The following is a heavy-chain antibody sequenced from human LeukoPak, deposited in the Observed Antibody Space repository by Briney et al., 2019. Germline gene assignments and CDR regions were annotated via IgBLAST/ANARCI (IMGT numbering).Heavy chain of an antibody. CDR1: GYTFTGYY. CDR2: INPNSGGT. J-gene: IGHJ6*02. D-gene: IGHD3-3*01. CDR3: ARGTILEWLPGRIYGMEV. Sequence: ASVKVSCKASGYTFTGYYMHCVRHAPGQGLECMGRINPNSGGTNYAQKFQGRVTMTRDTSISTAYMELSRLRSDDTAVYYCARGTILEWLPGRIYGMEVWGQGTTVTVSS. V-gene: IGHV1-2*06.